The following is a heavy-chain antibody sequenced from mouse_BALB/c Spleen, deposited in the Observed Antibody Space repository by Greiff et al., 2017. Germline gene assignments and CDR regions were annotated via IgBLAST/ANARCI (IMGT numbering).Heavy chain of an antibody. D-gene: IGHD2-14*01. CDR1: GFSLTGYG. J-gene: IGHJ4*01. V-gene: IGHV2-6-7*01. CDR3: ARDRGYEGNYYAMDY. Sequence: VMLVESGPGLVAPSQSLSITCTVSGFSLTGYGVNWVRQPPGKGLEWLGMIWGDGSTDYNSALKSRLSISKDNSKSQVFLKMNSLQTDDTARYYCARDRGYEGNYYAMDYWGQGTSVTVSS. CDR2: IWGDGST.